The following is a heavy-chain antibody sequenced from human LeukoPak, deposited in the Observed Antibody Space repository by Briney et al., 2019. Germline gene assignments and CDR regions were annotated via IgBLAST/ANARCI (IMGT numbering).Heavy chain of an antibody. D-gene: IGHD3-22*01. CDR3: AMGYYDSSGYYGVDY. CDR1: GGTFSSYA. J-gene: IGHJ4*02. V-gene: IGHV1-69*13. Sequence: SVKVSCKASGGTFSSYAISWVRQAPGQGLEWMGGIIPIFGTANYAQKFQGRVTITADESTSTAYMELSSLRSEDTAVYYCAMGYYDSSGYYGVDYWGQGTLVTVSP. CDR2: IIPIFGTA.